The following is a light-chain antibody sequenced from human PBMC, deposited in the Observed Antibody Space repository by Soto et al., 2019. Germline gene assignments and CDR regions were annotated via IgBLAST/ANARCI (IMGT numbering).Light chain of an antibody. Sequence: DIQMTQSPSALSGSVGDRVTITCRASQTISSWLAWYQQKPGKAPKLLIYTASSLQSGVPSRFSGSGSGTEFTLIISGLQPDDSATYYCQQYTNTNNPWMFGQGTKVDI. CDR1: QTISSW. V-gene: IGKV1-5*01. CDR2: TAS. J-gene: IGKJ1*01. CDR3: QQYTNTNNPWM.